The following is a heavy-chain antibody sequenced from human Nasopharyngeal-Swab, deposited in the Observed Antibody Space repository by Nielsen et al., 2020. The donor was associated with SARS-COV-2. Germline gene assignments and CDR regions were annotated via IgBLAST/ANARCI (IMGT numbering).Heavy chain of an antibody. CDR2: INHSGST. Sequence: SETLSLTCAVYGGSVSGYYWRWISQPPGKGLEWSGEINHSGSTNYNPSLKSRVTISVDTSKNQFSLKLNSVTAADTAVYYCARENVWGQGTTVTVSS. CDR1: GGSVSGYY. V-gene: IGHV4-34*01. J-gene: IGHJ6*02. CDR3: ARENV.